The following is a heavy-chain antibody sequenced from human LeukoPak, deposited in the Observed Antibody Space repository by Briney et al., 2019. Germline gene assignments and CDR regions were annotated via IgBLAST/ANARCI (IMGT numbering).Heavy chain of an antibody. D-gene: IGHD4-17*01. V-gene: IGHV3-23*01. Sequence: GGSLRLSCAASGFTFSSYAMSWVRQAPGKGLEWVSAISGSGGSTYYADSVKGRLTISRDNSKNTLYLQMNSLRAEDTAVYYCAKGDGETYYDYYGMDAWGQGTTVTVSS. CDR2: ISGSGGST. J-gene: IGHJ6*02. CDR3: AKGDGETYYDYYGMDA. CDR1: GFTFSSYA.